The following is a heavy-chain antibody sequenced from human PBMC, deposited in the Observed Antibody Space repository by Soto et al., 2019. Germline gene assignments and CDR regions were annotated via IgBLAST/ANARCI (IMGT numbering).Heavy chain of an antibody. CDR2: ISYDGSNK. CDR3: ARDHYDFWSDYYYYGMDV. V-gene: IGHV3-30-3*01. Sequence: PGGSLRLSCAASGFTFSSYAMHWVRQAPGKGLEWVAVISYDGSNKYYADSVKGRFTISRDNSKNTLYLQMNSLRAEDTAVYYCARDHYDFWSDYYYYGMDVWGQGTTVTVS. J-gene: IGHJ6*02. D-gene: IGHD3-3*01. CDR1: GFTFSSYA.